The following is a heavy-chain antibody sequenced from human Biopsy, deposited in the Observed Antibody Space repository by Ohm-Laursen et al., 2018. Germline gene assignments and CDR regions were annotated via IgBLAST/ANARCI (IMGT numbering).Heavy chain of an antibody. V-gene: IGHV4-59*06. CDR3: ARLGSGDYFPTFFDF. J-gene: IGHJ4*02. CDR2: IFYSANT. D-gene: IGHD5-12*01. CDR1: GGSFTGHY. Sequence: SDTLSLNCTVSGGSFTGHYWTWIRQPPGKGLEWIGNIFYSANTCYNPSLKSRVTISVDTFKNQFSLKLSSVTAADTAVYYCARLGSGDYFPTFFDFWGQGALVTVSS.